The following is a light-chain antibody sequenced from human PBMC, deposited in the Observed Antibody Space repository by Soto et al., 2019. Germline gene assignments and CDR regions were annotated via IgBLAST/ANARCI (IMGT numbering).Light chain of an antibody. J-gene: IGKJ1*01. V-gene: IGKV3-15*01. CDR3: HQYYDWPPWT. Sequence: ETLLTQSPATLSMSPWETATLSCRASQSVSNSLAWYRQRPGQPPSLLIYATSTRATGVPARFTGSGSGTEFTLTISSLQSEDFAVYYCHQYYDWPPWTFGQGTKVDIK. CDR2: ATS. CDR1: QSVSNS.